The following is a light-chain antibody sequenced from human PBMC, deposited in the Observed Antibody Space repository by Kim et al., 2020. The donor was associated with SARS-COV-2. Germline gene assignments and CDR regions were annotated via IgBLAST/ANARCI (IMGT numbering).Light chain of an antibody. CDR1: KLGDKY. V-gene: IGLV3-1*01. Sequence: SYELTQPPSVSVSPGRTASITCSGDKLGDKYACWYQQRPGQSPVLVIYQDTKRPSGIPERFSGSNSGNTATLTIRGTQAMDEADYYCQAWDSRTAVFGGGTKLTVL. CDR3: QAWDSRTAV. CDR2: QDT. J-gene: IGLJ2*01.